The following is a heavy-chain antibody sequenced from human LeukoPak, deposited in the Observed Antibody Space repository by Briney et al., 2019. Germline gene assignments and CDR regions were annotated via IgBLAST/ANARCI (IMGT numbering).Heavy chain of an antibody. CDR1: GYTFTGYH. CDR3: ARDPDSIAAAGDAFDI. J-gene: IGHJ3*02. D-gene: IGHD6-13*01. Sequence: ASVKVSCKASGYTFTGYHMHWVRQAPGQGLEWMGRINPNGGGTNYAQKFQGRVTMTRDTSISTAYMELSRLRSDDTAVYYCARDPDSIAAAGDAFDIWGQGTMVTVSS. CDR2: INPNGGGT. V-gene: IGHV1-2*06.